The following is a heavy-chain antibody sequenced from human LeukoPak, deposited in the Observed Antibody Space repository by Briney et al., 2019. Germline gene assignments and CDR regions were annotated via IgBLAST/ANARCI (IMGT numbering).Heavy chain of an antibody. CDR3: ARDRKQWIQLWSPHDAFDI. CDR2: ISSSGSTI. CDR1: GFTFSSYE. J-gene: IGHJ3*02. V-gene: IGHV3-48*03. D-gene: IGHD5-18*01. Sequence: GGSLRLSCAASGFTFSSYEMNWVRQAPGKGLEWVSYISSSGSTIYYADSVKGRFTISRDNAQNSLYLQMNSLRAEDTAVYYCARDRKQWIQLWSPHDAFDIWGQGTMVTVSS.